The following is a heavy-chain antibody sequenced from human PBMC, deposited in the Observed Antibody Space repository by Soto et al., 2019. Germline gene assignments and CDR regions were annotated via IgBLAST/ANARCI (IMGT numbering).Heavy chain of an antibody. D-gene: IGHD3-3*01. CDR3: ARWWSGSRQGFDP. CDR1: GGSISSGDYY. V-gene: IGHV4-31*03. Sequence: QVQLQESGPGLVKPSQTLSLTCTVSGGSISSGDYYWSWIRQHPGKGQEWIGYIYYSGSTYYHPSPKRRVTISVDTSKNQFSLKLNAVTAADTAVYYCARWWSGSRQGFDPWGQGTLVTVSS. J-gene: IGHJ5*02. CDR2: IYYSGST.